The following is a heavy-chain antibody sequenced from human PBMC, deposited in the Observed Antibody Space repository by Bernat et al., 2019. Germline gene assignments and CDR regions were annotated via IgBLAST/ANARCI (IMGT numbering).Heavy chain of an antibody. CDR1: GFTFSSSA. Sequence: EVQLLESGGGLVQPGGSLRLSCAASGFTFSSSAMSWVRQAPGKGLVWVSAISGSGGSTYYADSVKGRFSISRDNSKNTLYLQMNSLRAADAAVYYCAKDWWFGDYWGQGTLVTVSS. CDR2: ISGSGGST. J-gene: IGHJ4*02. CDR3: AKDWWFGDY. D-gene: IGHD2-15*01. V-gene: IGHV3-23*01.